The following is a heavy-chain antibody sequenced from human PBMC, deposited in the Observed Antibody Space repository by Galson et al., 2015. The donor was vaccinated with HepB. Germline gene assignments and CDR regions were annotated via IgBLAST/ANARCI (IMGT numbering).Heavy chain of an antibody. CDR1: GGSISSSSYY. CDR3: ARAHYYGSGSYYNVDYYYYMDV. CDR2: IYYSGST. J-gene: IGHJ6*03. Sequence: ETLSLTCTVSGGSISSSSYYWGWIRQPPGKGLEWIGSIYYSGSTYYNPSLKSRVTISVDTSKNQFSLKLSSVTAADTAVYYCARAHYYGSGSYYNVDYYYYMDVWGKGTTVTVSS. D-gene: IGHD3-10*01. V-gene: IGHV4-39*07.